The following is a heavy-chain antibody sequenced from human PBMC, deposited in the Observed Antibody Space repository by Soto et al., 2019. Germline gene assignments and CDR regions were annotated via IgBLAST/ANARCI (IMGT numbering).Heavy chain of an antibody. V-gene: IGHV4-59*01. CDR1: VGSISSYY. Sequence: SETLSLTCTVSVGSISSYYWNWIRQPPGKGLEWIGDIYYGGGTNYNPSLKSRVTLSVDTSKNQFSLKLSSVTAADTAVYYCASQYYHDSSGSQTFDYWGQGTQVTVSS. J-gene: IGHJ4*02. CDR2: IYYGGGT. CDR3: ASQYYHDSSGSQTFDY. D-gene: IGHD3-22*01.